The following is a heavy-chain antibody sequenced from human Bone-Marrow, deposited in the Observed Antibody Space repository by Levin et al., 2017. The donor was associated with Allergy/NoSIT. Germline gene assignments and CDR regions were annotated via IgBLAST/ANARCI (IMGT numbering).Heavy chain of an antibody. CDR1: GGSISSGDYY. J-gene: IGHJ5*02. D-gene: IGHD6-13*01. CDR2: IFYSGSS. CDR3: GRAAAGSRWFDP. Sequence: TSETLSLTCTVSGGSISSGDYYWSWIRQPPGKGLEWIGYIFYSGSSQYNPSLKSRLSISVDTSKNQFSLKLNSVTATDTAVYYCGRAAAGSRWFDPWGQGTRVTVSS. V-gene: IGHV4-30-4*01.